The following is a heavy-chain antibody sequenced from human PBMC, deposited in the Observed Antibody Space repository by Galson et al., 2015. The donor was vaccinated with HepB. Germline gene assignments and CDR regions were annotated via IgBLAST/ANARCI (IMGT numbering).Heavy chain of an antibody. Sequence: SLRLSCAASGFTFSSYAMNWVRQAPGKGLEWVSAISGSGGSTYYADSVKGRFTISRDNSKNTLYLQMNSLRAEDTAVYYCAKDRYYGSGSHSETPYYFDYWGQGTLVTVSS. D-gene: IGHD3-10*01. V-gene: IGHV3-23*01. CDR1: GFTFSSYA. CDR3: AKDRYYGSGSHSETPYYFDY. J-gene: IGHJ4*02. CDR2: ISGSGGST.